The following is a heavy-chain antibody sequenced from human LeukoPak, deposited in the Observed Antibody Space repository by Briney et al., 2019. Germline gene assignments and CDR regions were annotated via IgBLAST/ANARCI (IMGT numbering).Heavy chain of an antibody. CDR1: GGSISSSSYY. CDR2: IYYSGST. V-gene: IGHV4-61*05. CDR3: ARVGILRFPSNWFDP. J-gene: IGHJ5*02. Sequence: RPSETLSLTCTVSGGSISSSSYYWGWIRQPPGKGLEWIGYIYYSGSTRYNPSLKSRVTISVDTSKNQFSLKLSSVTAADTAVYYCARVGILRFPSNWFDPWGQGTLVTVSS. D-gene: IGHD3-3*01.